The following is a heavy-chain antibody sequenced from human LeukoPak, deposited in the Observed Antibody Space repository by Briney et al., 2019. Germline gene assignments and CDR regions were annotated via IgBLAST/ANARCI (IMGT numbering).Heavy chain of an antibody. CDR1: DGSINSYY. Sequence: PSETLSLTCYVSDGSINSYYWNWIRRPPGKGLEGIGYIYYNGNTNYSPSLKSRVTMSVDTSKNLFSLKVSSVTAADTAVYYCARGRSNYYGMDVWGQGTTVTVSS. D-gene: IGHD1-26*01. J-gene: IGHJ6*02. CDR2: IYYNGNT. V-gene: IGHV4-59*01. CDR3: ARGRSNYYGMDV.